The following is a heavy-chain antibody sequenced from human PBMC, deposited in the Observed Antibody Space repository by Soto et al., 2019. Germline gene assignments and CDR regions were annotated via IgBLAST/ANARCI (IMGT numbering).Heavy chain of an antibody. V-gene: IGHV4-59*01. Sequence: QVQLQESGPGLVKPSETLSLTCTVSGGSISSYYWSWIRQPPGKGLEWIGYIYYSGSTNYNPSLKSRVTISVDTSKNQFSLKLSSVTAADTAVYYCAGYQLPYLGAPYNWFDPWGQGTLVTVSS. J-gene: IGHJ5*02. D-gene: IGHD2-2*02. CDR2: IYYSGST. CDR1: GGSISSYY. CDR3: AGYQLPYLGAPYNWFDP.